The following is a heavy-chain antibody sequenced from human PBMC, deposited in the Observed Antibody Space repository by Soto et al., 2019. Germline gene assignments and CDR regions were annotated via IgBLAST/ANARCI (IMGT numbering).Heavy chain of an antibody. Sequence: SLRLSCAASGFTFDDYAMHWVRQAPGKGLEWASGISWNSGSIGYADSVKGRFTISRDNAKDSLYLQMNSLRAEDTALYYCAKDMSGGTNYYYYGMDVWGQGTTVTVSS. CDR1: GFTFDDYA. CDR3: AKDMSGGTNYYYYGMDV. V-gene: IGHV3-9*01. J-gene: IGHJ6*02. CDR2: ISWNSGSI. D-gene: IGHD2-15*01.